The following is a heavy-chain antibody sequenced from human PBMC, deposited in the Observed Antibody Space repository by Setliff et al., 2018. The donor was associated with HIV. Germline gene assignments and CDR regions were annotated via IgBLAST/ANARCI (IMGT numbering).Heavy chain of an antibody. CDR2: IYSSGST. CDR1: GVSISGPIGITYY. J-gene: IGHJ4*02. CDR3: ARAYFGSGIYY. D-gene: IGHD3-10*01. V-gene: IGHV4-61*05. Sequence: SETLSLTCSVSGVSISGPIGITYYWDWLRQPPGKGLEWIGDIYSSGSTNYNPSLKSRVTISVDTSKNQFSLKLYSVTAADTAVYYCARAYFGSGIYYWGQGTLVTVSS.